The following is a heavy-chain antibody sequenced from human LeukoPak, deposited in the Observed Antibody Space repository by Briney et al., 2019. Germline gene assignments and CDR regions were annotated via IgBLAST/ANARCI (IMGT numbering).Heavy chain of an antibody. D-gene: IGHD6-19*01. CDR3: AKRRTSGWSRAALEY. CDR2: IYSGGST. J-gene: IGHJ4*02. Sequence: GGSLRLSCAASGFTVSSNYMSWVRQAPGKGLEWVSVIYSGGSTYYADSVKGRFTISRENSKNTLYLQMNSLRAEDTAVYYCAKRRTSGWSRAALEYWGQGTLVIVSS. CDR1: GFTVSSNY. V-gene: IGHV3-66*01.